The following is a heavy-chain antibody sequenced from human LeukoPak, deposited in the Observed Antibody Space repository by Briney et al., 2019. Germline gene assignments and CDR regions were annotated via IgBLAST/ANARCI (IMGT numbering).Heavy chain of an antibody. J-gene: IGHJ6*02. Sequence: GGSLRLSCAASGFTFSTHWMYWVRQAPGKELVWVSRISGDGSMTSYADSVKGRFTISRDNAEDTLLLQMTSLRVEDTALYFCASLLTPYHGSGGGGMDVWGQGTTVTVSS. D-gene: IGHD3-10*01. CDR2: ISGDGSMT. CDR1: GFTFSTHW. CDR3: ASLLTPYHGSGGGGMDV. V-gene: IGHV3-74*01.